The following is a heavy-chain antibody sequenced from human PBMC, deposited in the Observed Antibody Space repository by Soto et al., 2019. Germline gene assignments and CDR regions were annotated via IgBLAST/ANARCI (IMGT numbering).Heavy chain of an antibody. D-gene: IGHD1-26*01. Sequence: QVQRVQSGAEVKKPGASVKVSCKASGYTFTSYGLSWVRQAPGQGLEWMGRISAYNYNTNYAQKLQGRVTMTTDTTTSTAYMELRSLNSDDTTAYYCARVVGALGHWFDPWGQGTLVTVSS. CDR1: GYTFTSYG. J-gene: IGHJ5*02. V-gene: IGHV1-18*01. CDR3: ARVVGALGHWFDP. CDR2: ISAYNYNT.